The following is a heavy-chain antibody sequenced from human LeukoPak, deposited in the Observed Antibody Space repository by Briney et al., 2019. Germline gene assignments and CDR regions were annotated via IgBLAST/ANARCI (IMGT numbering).Heavy chain of an antibody. Sequence: PGGSLRLSCAASGFTFSSYAMSWVRQAPGKGLEWVSSISSSSSYIYYADSVKGRFAISRDNAKNSLYLQMNSLRAEDTAVYYCARVPGYSSGWFDYWGQGTLVTVSS. CDR2: ISSSSSYI. CDR3: ARVPGYSSGWFDY. V-gene: IGHV3-21*01. D-gene: IGHD6-19*01. J-gene: IGHJ4*02. CDR1: GFTFSSYA.